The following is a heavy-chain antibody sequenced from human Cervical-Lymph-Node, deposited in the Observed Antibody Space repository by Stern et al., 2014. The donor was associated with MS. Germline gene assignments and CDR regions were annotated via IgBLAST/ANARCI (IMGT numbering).Heavy chain of an antibody. J-gene: IGHJ6*02. Sequence: EVQLEESGGGLVKPGRSLRLSCAASGFTFDDYAMKWVRQAPGKGLEWVSGISWNSGRICYADSVKGRFTISRDNAKNSLYLQMNSLRAADTALYYCAKGAHYYYGMDVWGQGTTVTVSS. CDR3: AKGAHYYYGMDV. CDR2: ISWNSGRI. V-gene: IGHV3-9*01. CDR1: GFTFDDYA.